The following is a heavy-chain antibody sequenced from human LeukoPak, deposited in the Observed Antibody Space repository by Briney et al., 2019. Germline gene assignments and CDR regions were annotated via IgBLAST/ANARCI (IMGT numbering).Heavy chain of an antibody. CDR2: IKQGGSEK. Sequence: PGGSLRLSCAASGFTFSSYWMSWVRQAPEKGLEWVANIKQGGSEKYYVDSVKGRFTISRDDAKNSVYLQMNSLRAEDTAVYCCARDGIDYWGQGTLVTVSS. CDR3: ARDGIDY. CDR1: GFTFSSYW. V-gene: IGHV3-7*04. D-gene: IGHD2-15*01. J-gene: IGHJ4*02.